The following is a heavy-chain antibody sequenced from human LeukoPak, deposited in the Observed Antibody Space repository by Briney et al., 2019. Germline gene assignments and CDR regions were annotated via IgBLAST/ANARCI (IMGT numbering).Heavy chain of an antibody. V-gene: IGHV3-23*03. D-gene: IGHD4-23*01. Sequence: GGSLRLSCAASGFTFSSYAMSWVRQAPGKGLEWVSVIYSGGSSTYYADSVKGRFTISRDKSKNTLYLQMNSLRAEDTAVYYCARDFYGDNSEVVSWHFDLWGRGTLVSVSS. J-gene: IGHJ2*01. CDR2: IYSGGSST. CDR3: ARDFYGDNSEVVSWHFDL. CDR1: GFTFSSYA.